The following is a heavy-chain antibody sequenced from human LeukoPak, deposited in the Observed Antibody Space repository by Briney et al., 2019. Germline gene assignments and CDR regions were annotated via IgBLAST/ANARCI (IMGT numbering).Heavy chain of an antibody. Sequence: SETLSLTCAVYGGSFSGYYWSWIRQPPGKGLEWIGEINHSGSTNYSPSLKSRVTISVDTSKNQFSLKLSSVTAADTAVYYCARRGYSGYDPGFNYWGQGTLVTVSS. J-gene: IGHJ4*02. CDR3: ARRGYSGYDPGFNY. CDR1: GGSFSGYY. V-gene: IGHV4-34*01. D-gene: IGHD1-26*01. CDR2: INHSGST.